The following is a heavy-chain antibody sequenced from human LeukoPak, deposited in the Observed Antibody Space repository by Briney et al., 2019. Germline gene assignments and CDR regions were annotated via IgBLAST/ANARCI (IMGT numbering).Heavy chain of an antibody. J-gene: IGHJ6*03. CDR3: ARGQAQQWLVSPWNYYYMDV. CDR1: GFSFSSYW. Sequence: PGGSLRLSCAASGFSFSSYWMHWVRQAPGKGLVWVSRLNSDWSSTSYADSVKGRFTISRDNAKNTLYLQMNSLRAEDTAVYYCARGQAQQWLVSPWNYYYMDVWGKGTTVTISS. V-gene: IGHV3-74*01. D-gene: IGHD6-19*01. CDR2: LNSDWSST.